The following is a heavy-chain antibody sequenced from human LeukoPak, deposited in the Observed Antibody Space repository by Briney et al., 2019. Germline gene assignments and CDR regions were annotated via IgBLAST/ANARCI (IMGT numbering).Heavy chain of an antibody. CDR1: GFTFSSYA. CDR2: ISGSGGST. V-gene: IGHV3-23*01. CDR3: AKDLGRGDYYYYGMDV. J-gene: IGHJ6*02. Sequence: QAGGSLRLSCAASGFTFSSYAMSWVRQAPGKGLEWVSAISGSGGSTYYADSVKGRFTISRDNSKNTLYLQMNSLRAEDTAVYYCAKDLGRGDYYYYGMDVWGQGTTVTVSS.